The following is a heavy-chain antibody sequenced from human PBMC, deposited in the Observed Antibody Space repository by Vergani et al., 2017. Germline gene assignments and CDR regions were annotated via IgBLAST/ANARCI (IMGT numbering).Heavy chain of an antibody. V-gene: IGHV4-38-2*02. D-gene: IGHD3-22*01. Sequence: QAQLQESGPGLVKPSETLSLTCTVSGYSISSGYYWGWIRQPPGKGLEWIGSIYHSGSTYYNPSLKSRVTISVDTSKNQFSLKLSSVTAADTAVYYCARALHYDSSGYPPASYFDYWGQGTLVTVSS. CDR2: IYHSGST. J-gene: IGHJ4*02. CDR1: GYSISSGYY. CDR3: ARALHYDSSGYPPASYFDY.